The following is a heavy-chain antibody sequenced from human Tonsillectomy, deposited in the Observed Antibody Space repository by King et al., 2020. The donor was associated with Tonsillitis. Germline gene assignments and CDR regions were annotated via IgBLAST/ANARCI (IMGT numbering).Heavy chain of an antibody. CDR3: ARDLTQQRLRTYYYYGMDV. CDR1: GDSVSSNSAA. V-gene: IGHV6-1*01. D-gene: IGHD5-24*01. J-gene: IGHJ6*02. Sequence: VQLQQSGPGLVKPSQTLSLTCAISGDSVSSNSAAWNWIRQSPSRGLEWLGRTYYRSKWYNDYAVSVKSRITINPDTSKNQFSLQLNSVTPEDTAVYYCARDLTQQRLRTYYYYGMDVWGQGTTVTVSS. CDR2: TYYRSKWYN.